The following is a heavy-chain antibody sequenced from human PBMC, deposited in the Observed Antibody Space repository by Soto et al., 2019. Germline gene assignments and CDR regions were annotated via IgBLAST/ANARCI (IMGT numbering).Heavy chain of an antibody. CDR1: GFTFSSYS. V-gene: IGHV3-48*01. J-gene: IGHJ4*02. D-gene: IGHD5-18*01. CDR2: ISSSSSTI. Sequence: PGGSLRLSCAASGFTFSSYSMNWVRQAPGKGLEWVSYISSSSSTIYYADSVKGRFTISRDNAKNSLYLQMNSLRAEDTAVYYCARDIELYSYGYFDYWGQGTLVTVSS. CDR3: ARDIELYSYGYFDY.